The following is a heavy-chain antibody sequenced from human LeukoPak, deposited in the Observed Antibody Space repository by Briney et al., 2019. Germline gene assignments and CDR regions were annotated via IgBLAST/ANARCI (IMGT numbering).Heavy chain of an antibody. D-gene: IGHD6-13*01. CDR3: ARGESSSWYD. J-gene: IGHJ4*02. CDR2: MNSDGSSI. Sequence: GGSLRLSCAASGFNFRSYRMHWVRQGPGKGLVWVSGMNSDGSSIVYADSVKGRFTISRDNANNTLYLQMNSLRAEDTAVYYCARGESSSWYDWGRGTLVTVSS. V-gene: IGHV3-74*01. CDR1: GFNFRSYR.